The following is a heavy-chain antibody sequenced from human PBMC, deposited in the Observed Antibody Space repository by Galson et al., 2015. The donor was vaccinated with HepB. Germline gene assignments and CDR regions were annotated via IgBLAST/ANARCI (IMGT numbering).Heavy chain of an antibody. CDR2: IDKYGSNK. CDR3: ARVTTAYDLNEN. Sequence: SLRLSCAASGFTFSNYWLNWVRQAPGGGLEWVASIDKYGSNKYYVDSAKGRFTISRDNAKNSLYLQMNTLRAEDTATYYCARVTTAYDLNENWGQGTLVAVSS. D-gene: IGHD2-21*02. J-gene: IGHJ4*02. CDR1: GFTFSNYW. V-gene: IGHV3-7*03.